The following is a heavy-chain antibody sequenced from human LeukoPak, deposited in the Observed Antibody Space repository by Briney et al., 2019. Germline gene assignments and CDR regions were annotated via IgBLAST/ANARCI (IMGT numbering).Heavy chain of an antibody. D-gene: IGHD3-9*01. Sequence: GSLRLSCAASEFTFSSYGMHWVRQAPGKGLEWVALIRYDGSNKYYADSVKGRFTTSRDNSKNTLYLQMNSVRAEDTGVYYCAKDRFANILTVLHMDVWGKGTTVTVS. CDR2: IRYDGSNK. V-gene: IGHV3-30*02. CDR1: EFTFSSYG. J-gene: IGHJ6*03. CDR3: AKDRFANILTVLHMDV.